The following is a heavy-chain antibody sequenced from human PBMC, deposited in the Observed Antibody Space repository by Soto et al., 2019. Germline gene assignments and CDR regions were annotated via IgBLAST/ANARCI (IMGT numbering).Heavy chain of an antibody. Sequence: PGGSLRLSCAASGFTFSSYVMHWVRQSPGKGLEWVAVISYDGSNKYYADSVKGRFTISRDNSKNTLYLQMNSLRAEDTAVYYCAKGARYSNLGWFDPWGQGTLVTVSS. V-gene: IGHV3-30*18. J-gene: IGHJ5*02. CDR3: AKGARYSNLGWFDP. CDR1: GFTFSSYV. D-gene: IGHD2-21*01. CDR2: ISYDGSNK.